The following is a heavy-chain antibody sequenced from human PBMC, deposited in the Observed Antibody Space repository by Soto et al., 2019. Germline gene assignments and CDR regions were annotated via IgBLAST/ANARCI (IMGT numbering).Heavy chain of an antibody. CDR2: IRSKAYGGTT. CDR1: GFTFVDYA. CDR3: AREEPALYCHGASCSIPHFAY. D-gene: IGHD2-15*01. J-gene: IGHJ4*02. Sequence: GWSLRLSCTASGFTFVDYAMSWFRQAPGKGLEWVGFIRSKAYGGTTEYAASVKGRFTISRDDSKSIAYLQMNSLKTEDTAVYYCAREEPALYCHGASCSIPHFAYWGQGTLVTVSS. V-gene: IGHV3-49*03.